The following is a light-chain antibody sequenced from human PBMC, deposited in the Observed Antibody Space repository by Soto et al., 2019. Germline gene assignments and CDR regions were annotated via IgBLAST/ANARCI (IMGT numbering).Light chain of an antibody. Sequence: DLQMTQSPSSLSASVGDRVTIICRASQSISRNLNWYQQKPGKAPKLLLYYASSLQSGVPSRFSGSESATDFTLTISSLQPDDFATYYCRHSYLAPVTFGQGTKVDIK. V-gene: IGKV1-39*01. CDR1: QSISRN. CDR3: RHSYLAPVT. J-gene: IGKJ1*01. CDR2: YAS.